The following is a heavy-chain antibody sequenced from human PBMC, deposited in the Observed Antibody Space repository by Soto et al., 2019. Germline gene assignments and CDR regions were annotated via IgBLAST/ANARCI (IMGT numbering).Heavy chain of an antibody. CDR1: GFTFSSYA. CDR3: AKEFKAYDFWSGYPQGVSGAFDI. V-gene: IGHV3-23*01. J-gene: IGHJ3*02. Sequence: EVQLLESGGGLVQPGGSLRLSCAASGFTFSSYAMSWVRQAPGKGLEWVSAISGSGGSTYYADSVKGRFTISRDNSKNALYLPMNSLRADDTAVYYCAKEFKAYDFWSGYPQGVSGAFDIWGQGTMVTVSS. CDR2: ISGSGGST. D-gene: IGHD3-3*01.